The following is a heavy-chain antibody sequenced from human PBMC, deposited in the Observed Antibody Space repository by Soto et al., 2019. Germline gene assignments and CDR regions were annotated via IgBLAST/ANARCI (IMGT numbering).Heavy chain of an antibody. V-gene: IGHV3-23*01. D-gene: IGHD3-16*01. CDR1: GFTFSSYG. CDR3: ARGAVMPDS. CDR2: ISASGGST. J-gene: IGHJ4*02. Sequence: GGSLRLSCAASGFTFSSYGMTWVRQAPGKGLEWVSAISASGGSTFYADSVKGRFTISRDSSKNTLYLQMNSLRAEDTAVYYCARGAVMPDSWGQGTLVTVSS.